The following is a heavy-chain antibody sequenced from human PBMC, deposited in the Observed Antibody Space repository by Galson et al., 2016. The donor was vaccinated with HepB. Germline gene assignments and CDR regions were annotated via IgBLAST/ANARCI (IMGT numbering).Heavy chain of an antibody. CDR2: MVYLGGDR. V-gene: IGHV3-33*05. CDR1: GFTLSTYG. J-gene: IGHJ6*02. CDR3: VRDFLGHLVRGPVYGSFAMDV. Sequence: SLRLSCAASGFTLSTYGMHWVRQAPGKGLEWVASMVYLGGDRFYADSVKGRFTISRDDSQKTLYLQMNSLRVEDTAVYFCVRDFLGHLVRGPVYGSFAMDVWGQGTTVTVSS. D-gene: IGHD6-6*01.